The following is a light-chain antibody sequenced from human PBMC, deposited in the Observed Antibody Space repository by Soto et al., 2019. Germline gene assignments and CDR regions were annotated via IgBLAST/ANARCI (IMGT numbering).Light chain of an antibody. CDR1: SSDVGGYNY. J-gene: IGLJ3*02. Sequence: QSALTQPASVSGSPGQSITISCTGTSSDVGGYNYVSWYQQHPGKAPKLMIYDVTTRPSGVSNRFSGSKSGNTASLTISGLQAEDEADYYCSSYTSSSTPLVFGGGTKLTVL. V-gene: IGLV2-14*01. CDR3: SSYTSSSTPLV. CDR2: DVT.